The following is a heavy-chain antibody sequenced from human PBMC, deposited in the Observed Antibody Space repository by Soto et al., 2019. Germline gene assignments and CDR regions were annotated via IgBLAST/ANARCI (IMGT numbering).Heavy chain of an antibody. CDR1: VGSISSYY. V-gene: IGHV4-59*01. D-gene: IGHD6-19*01. J-gene: IGHJ4*02. CDR3: ARENSSGWLDY. Sequence: HVQLQESGPGLVKPSETLSLTCTVSVGSISSYYWRWLRQPQGKGLEWIGYIYYSGSTNYNPSLKSRFTISVDTSKNQFSLKLSSVTAADTAVYYCARENSSGWLDYCGQGTLVTVSS. CDR2: IYYSGST.